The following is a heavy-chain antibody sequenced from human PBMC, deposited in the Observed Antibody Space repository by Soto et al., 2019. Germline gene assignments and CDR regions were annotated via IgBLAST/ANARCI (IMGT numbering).Heavy chain of an antibody. CDR2: IYYSGST. V-gene: IGHV4-39*01. D-gene: IGHD1-7*01. Sequence: SETLSLTCTVSGGSISSSSYYWGWIRQPPGKGLEWIGSIYYSGSTYYNPSLKSRVTISVDTSKNQFSLKMSSVTAADPAVYYCARRNWNYVVDYWGQGTLVTVSS. CDR1: GGSISSSSYY. CDR3: ARRNWNYVVDY. J-gene: IGHJ4*02.